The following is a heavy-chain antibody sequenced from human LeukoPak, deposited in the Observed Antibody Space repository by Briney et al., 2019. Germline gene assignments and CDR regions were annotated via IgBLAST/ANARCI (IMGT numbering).Heavy chain of an antibody. CDR3: AKPYGYSVDY. D-gene: IGHD3-22*01. CDR2: ISGSGGST. J-gene: IGHJ4*02. CDR1: GFTFSSYG. V-gene: IGHV3-23*01. Sequence: GGSLRLSCAASGFTFSSYGMHWVRQAPGKGLEWVSAISGSGGSTYYADSVKGRFTISRDNSKNTLYLQMNSLRAEDTALYYCAKPYGYSVDYWGQGTLVTVSS.